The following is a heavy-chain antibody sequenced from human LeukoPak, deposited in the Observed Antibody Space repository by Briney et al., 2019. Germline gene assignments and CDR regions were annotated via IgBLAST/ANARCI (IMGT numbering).Heavy chain of an antibody. CDR3: TRHGSYSHGF. V-gene: IGHV4-4*02. J-gene: IGHJ4*02. D-gene: IGHD3-10*01. CDR2: IYISGST. CDR1: GGSISSGGY. Sequence: SETLSLTCAVSGGSISSGGYWSWVRQPPGKGLEWIGQIYISGSTNYNPSLNSRVTMSLDKSRNQLSLRLKSMTAADTAVYYCTRHGSYSHGFWGQGALVTVAS.